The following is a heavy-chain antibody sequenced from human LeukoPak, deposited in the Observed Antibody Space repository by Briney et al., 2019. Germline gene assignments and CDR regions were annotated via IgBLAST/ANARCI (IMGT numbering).Heavy chain of an antibody. CDR1: GFTFSDYY. D-gene: IGHD6-19*01. V-gene: IGHV3-11*01. CDR2: ISSSGSTI. CDR3: ARSSGWERHFDY. J-gene: IGHJ4*02. Sequence: GGSLRLSCAASGFTFSDYYMSWIRQAPGKGLEWVSYISSSGSTIYYADSVKGRFTISRDNAKNSLYLQMSSLRTEDMGFYYCARSSGWERHFDYWGQGTLVTVSS.